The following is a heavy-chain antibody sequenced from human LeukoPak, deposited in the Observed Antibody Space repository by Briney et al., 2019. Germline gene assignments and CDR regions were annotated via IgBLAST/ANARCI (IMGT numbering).Heavy chain of an antibody. CDR3: ARGVVAAAGRTFDF. CDR1: GGSISSSTYY. Sequence: PSETLSLTCTVSGGSISSSTYYWAWVRQPPGKGLEWIASIYYSGTTYYNPSLKSRVTISVDTSRNQFSLNLSSVTAADTAVYYCARGVVAAAGRTFDFWGQGTLVTVSS. CDR2: IYYSGTT. J-gene: IGHJ4*02. V-gene: IGHV4-39*07. D-gene: IGHD6-13*01.